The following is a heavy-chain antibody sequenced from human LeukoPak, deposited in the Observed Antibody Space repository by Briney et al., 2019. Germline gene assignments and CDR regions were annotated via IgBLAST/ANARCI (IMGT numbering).Heavy chain of an antibody. D-gene: IGHD6-6*01. CDR2: ISSSGTTI. V-gene: IGHV3-11*01. CDR3: ARHYSTSLPFQH. J-gene: IGHJ1*01. CDR1: GFTFSDYY. Sequence: GGSLRLSCAASGFTFSDYYMSWIRQAPGKGLEWVSYISSSGTTIYYADSLRGRFTISRDNAKNSLYLQMNSLRAEDTAVYYCARHYSTSLPFQHWGQGTLVTVSS.